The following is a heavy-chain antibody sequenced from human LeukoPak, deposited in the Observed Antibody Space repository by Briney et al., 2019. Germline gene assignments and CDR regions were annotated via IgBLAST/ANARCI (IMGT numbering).Heavy chain of an antibody. CDR3: ARAGDSGNLA. V-gene: IGHV1-2*02. J-gene: IGHJ5*02. D-gene: IGHD1-26*01. CDR2: INPNSGGT. CDR1: GYAFPANY. Sequence: ASVKVSCKASGYAFPANYMHWVRRAPGQGLEWMGWINPNSGGTNYAQDFHGRVTMTRDTSISTAYMELSRLRSDDTAVYYCARAGDSGNLAWGQGTLVTVSS.